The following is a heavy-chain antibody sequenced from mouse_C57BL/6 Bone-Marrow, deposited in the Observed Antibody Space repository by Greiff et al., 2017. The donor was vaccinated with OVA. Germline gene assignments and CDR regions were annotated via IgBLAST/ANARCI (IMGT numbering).Heavy chain of an antibody. Sequence: QVQLQQPGAELVMPGASVKLSCKASGYTFTSYWMHWVKQRPGQGLEWIGEIDPSDSYTNYNQKFKGKSTLTVDKSSSTAYMQLSSLTSEDSAVYYCARSVYGGFAYWGQGTLVTVSA. CDR3: ARSVYGGFAY. CDR2: IDPSDSYT. CDR1: GYTFTSYW. J-gene: IGHJ3*01. D-gene: IGHD1-1*01. V-gene: IGHV1-69*01.